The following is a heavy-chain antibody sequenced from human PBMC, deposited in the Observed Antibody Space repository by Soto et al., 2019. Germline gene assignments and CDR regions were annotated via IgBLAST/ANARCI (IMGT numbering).Heavy chain of an antibody. V-gene: IGHV4-4*02. D-gene: IGHD2-2*01. J-gene: IGHJ6*02. CDR3: ERAVYCTTANCWDDFHYYNIDV. Sequence: QVQLQESGPGLVEPSGTLSLTCFVSGDSINNTYWWSWVRQAPGKGLEWIGEIFHTGCKSYMPSLRGRISLSVDKSKNKFSLQLTSVTAADTAVYYCERAVYCTTANCWDDFHYYNIDVWGQGTAVTVSS. CDR2: IFHTGCK. CDR1: GDSINNTYW.